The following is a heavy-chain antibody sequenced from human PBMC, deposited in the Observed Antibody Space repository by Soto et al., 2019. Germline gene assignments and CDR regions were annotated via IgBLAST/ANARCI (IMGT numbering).Heavy chain of an antibody. CDR3: AHLLRYCSGGSCFGFDY. CDR2: IYWDDDK. Sequence: EVGVGWIRQPRGKALEWLAAIYWDDDKRYSPSVRSRLTITKDTSKNQVVLTMTNVDPVDTATYYCAHLLRYCSGGSCFGFDYWGQGNLVTVSS. D-gene: IGHD2-15*01. CDR1: EVG. J-gene: IGHJ4*01. V-gene: IGHV2-5*02.